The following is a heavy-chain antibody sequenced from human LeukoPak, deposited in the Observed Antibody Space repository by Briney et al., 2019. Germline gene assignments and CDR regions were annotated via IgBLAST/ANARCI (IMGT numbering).Heavy chain of an antibody. V-gene: IGHV3-30*18. CDR2: ISYDGTNK. CDR3: AKGGGGWFLDS. CDR1: RFTFSSHD. D-gene: IGHD2-15*01. Sequence: GGSLRLSCTVSRFTFSSHDIHWVRQAPGKGLEWVAVISYDGTNKYYADSVKGRFTISRDNSKNTLYLQMNSLRAEDTALYYCAKGGGGWFLDSWGQGALVSVSS. J-gene: IGHJ4*02.